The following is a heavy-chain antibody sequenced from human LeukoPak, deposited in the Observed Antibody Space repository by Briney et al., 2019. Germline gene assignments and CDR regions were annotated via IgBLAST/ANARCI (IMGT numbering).Heavy chain of an antibody. V-gene: IGHV1-46*01. CDR3: ARDKGAGRRPFDY. D-gene: IGHD4/OR15-4a*01. CDR1: GYTFTDYY. Sequence: ASVKVSCKASGYTFTDYYMHWVRQAPGQGLEWMGILNPSGGNTNFAQKFQGRVTVTRDTSTNTVYMELSSLTSEDTAVYYCARDKGAGRRPFDYGGQGSLVTVSS. J-gene: IGHJ4*02. CDR2: LNPSGGNT.